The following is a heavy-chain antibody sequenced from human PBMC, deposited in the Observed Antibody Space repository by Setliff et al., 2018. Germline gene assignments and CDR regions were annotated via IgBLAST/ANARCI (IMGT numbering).Heavy chain of an antibody. Sequence: SETLSLTCTGSGGSISSYYWSWIRQPPGKGLEWIGYIYKSGSTNYNPSLKSLVTISLDTSISTAYMELSRLSSDDTAVYYCARGIQLWLKSYKDVWGKGTTVTVS. CDR1: GGSISSYY. J-gene: IGHJ6*03. CDR2: IYKSGST. CDR3: ARGIQLWLKSYKDV. V-gene: IGHV4-59*01. D-gene: IGHD5-18*01.